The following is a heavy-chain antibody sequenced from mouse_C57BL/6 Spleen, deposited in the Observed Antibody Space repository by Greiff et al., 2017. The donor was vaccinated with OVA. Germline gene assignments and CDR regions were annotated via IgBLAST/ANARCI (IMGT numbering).Heavy chain of an antibody. J-gene: IGHJ4*01. CDR1: GYTFTSYW. Sequence: VQLQQPGAELVRPGTSVKLSCKASGYTFTSYWMHWVKQRPGQGLEWIGVIDPSDSYTNYNQKFKGKATLTVDTSSSTAYMQLSSLTSEDSAVYYGARERQETGYAMDYWGQGTSVTVSS. V-gene: IGHV1-59*01. D-gene: IGHD6-1*01. CDR2: IDPSDSYT. CDR3: ARERQETGYAMDY.